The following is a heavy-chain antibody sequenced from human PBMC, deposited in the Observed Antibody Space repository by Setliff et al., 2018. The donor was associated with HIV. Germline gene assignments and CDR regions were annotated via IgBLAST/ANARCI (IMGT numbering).Heavy chain of an antibody. CDR2: IYYSGST. CDR1: GGSISSYY. Sequence: SETLSLTCKVSGGSISSYYWSWIRQPPGKGLEWIGYIYYSGSTNYNPSLRGRATISVDTSKNLFSLKLSSVTAADTAVYYCARGYGAAGGGYWGQGTLVTVSS. D-gene: IGHD6-25*01. CDR3: ARGYGAAGGGY. J-gene: IGHJ4*02. V-gene: IGHV4-59*08.